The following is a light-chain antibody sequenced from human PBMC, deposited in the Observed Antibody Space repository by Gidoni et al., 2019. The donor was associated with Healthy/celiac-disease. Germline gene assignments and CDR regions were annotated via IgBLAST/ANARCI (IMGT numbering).Light chain of an antibody. Sequence: QSALTQPASVSGSPEESITISCTGTSSDVGSYNLVSWYQHHPGKAPKLMIYEGSKRPSGVSNRCSGSKSGNTASLTISGLQAEDEANYYCCSYAGSGTLVFGGGTKLTVL. V-gene: IGLV2-23*01. J-gene: IGLJ2*01. CDR1: SSDVGSYNL. CDR2: EGS. CDR3: CSYAGSGTLV.